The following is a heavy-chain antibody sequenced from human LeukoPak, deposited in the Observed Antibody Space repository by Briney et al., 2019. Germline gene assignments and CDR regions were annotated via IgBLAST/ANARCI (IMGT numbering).Heavy chain of an antibody. CDR3: ARVGWFDY. V-gene: IGHV1-2*06. Sequence: GASVKVSCKASGYTFTAYYIHWLRQAPGQGLEWMGRVNPASGGIDFAQKFRGRLTMTRDTSIRTAYMELGRLTSDDAAVYYCARVGWFDYWGQGTLVTVSS. CDR1: GYTFTAYY. J-gene: IGHJ4*02. CDR2: VNPASGGI.